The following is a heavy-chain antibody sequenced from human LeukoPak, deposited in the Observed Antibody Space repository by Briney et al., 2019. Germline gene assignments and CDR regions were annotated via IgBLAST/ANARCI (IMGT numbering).Heavy chain of an antibody. CDR1: GYTFTSYY. CDR3: ARSGGLITPAAPQFDP. D-gene: IGHD3-22*01. V-gene: IGHV1-46*01. J-gene: IGHJ5*02. CDR2: INPSGGST. Sequence: ASVKVSRKASGYTFTSYYMHWVRQAPGQGLEWMGIINPSGGSTSYAQKFQGRVTMTRDTSTSTVYMELSSLRSEDTAVYYCARSGGLITPAAPQFDPWGQGTLVTVSS.